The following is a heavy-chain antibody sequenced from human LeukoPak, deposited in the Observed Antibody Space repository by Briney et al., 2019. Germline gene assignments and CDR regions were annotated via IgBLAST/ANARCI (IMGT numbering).Heavy chain of an antibody. CDR2: ISGSGGST. D-gene: IGHD3-3*01. J-gene: IGHJ4*02. CDR1: GFTFSSYA. CDR3: AKSGVLRFLEWLLYFDY. Sequence: GGSLRLSCAASGFTFSSYAMSWVRQSPGKGLEWVAAISGSGGSTYYADSVKGRFTISRDNSKNTLYLQMNSLRAEDTAVYYCAKSGVLRFLEWLLYFDYWGQGTLVTVSS. V-gene: IGHV3-23*01.